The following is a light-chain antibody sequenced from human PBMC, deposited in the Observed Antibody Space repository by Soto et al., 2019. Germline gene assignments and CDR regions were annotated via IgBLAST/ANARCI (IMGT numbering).Light chain of an antibody. V-gene: IGLV2-14*01. Sequence: QSVLTQPASVSGSPGQPIAISCTGTSSDVGGYNYVSWYQQHPGKAHKLMIYDVSNRPSGVSNRFSGSKSGNTASLTISGLQAEDEADYYCSSYTSSGTYVFGTGTRSPS. J-gene: IGLJ1*01. CDR2: DVS. CDR1: SSDVGGYNY. CDR3: SSYTSSGTYV.